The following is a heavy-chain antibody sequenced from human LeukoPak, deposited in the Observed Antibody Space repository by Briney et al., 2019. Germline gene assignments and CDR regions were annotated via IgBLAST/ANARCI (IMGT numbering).Heavy chain of an antibody. V-gene: IGHV4-4*07. CDR1: GGSISRDY. Sequence: SETLSLTCAVSGGSISRDYWSWVRQPAGNRLEWIGRIYISGGTNYNPSLKSRGTLSLNKSNKKLSLTLTSVTAADTAVYYCARDDGRTAISPWGQGTLVTVAS. CDR3: ARDDGRTAISP. J-gene: IGHJ5*02. CDR2: IYISGGT. D-gene: IGHD2-21*02.